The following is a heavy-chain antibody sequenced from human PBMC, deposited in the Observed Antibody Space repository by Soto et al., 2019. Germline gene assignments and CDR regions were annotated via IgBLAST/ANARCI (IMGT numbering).Heavy chain of an antibody. V-gene: IGHV1-2*02. CDR2: INPKFGDT. CDR1: GYTFTAYY. Sequence: QVQLVQSGAEVKEPGDSVRVSCEASGYTFTAYYIHWVRQAPGQGLEWMGWINPKFGDTTYAQDFQGRVPMTRDMAISTFYMELSRLTSDYTAIYYCARNMDYYYGRGSGNGHGVWGQGTTVTVFS. CDR3: ARNMDYYYGRGSGNGHGV. J-gene: IGHJ6*02. D-gene: IGHD3-10*02.